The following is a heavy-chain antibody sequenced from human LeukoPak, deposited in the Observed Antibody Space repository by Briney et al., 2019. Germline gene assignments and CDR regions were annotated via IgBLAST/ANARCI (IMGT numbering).Heavy chain of an antibody. V-gene: IGHV1-46*01. Sequence: SVKVSCKASGYTFTSYYMHWVRQAPGQGLEWMGIINPSGGSTNYAQKFQGRVTMTGDTSTNTVYMELSRLRSDDTAVYYCARVLSSSSWYEGYYFDYWGQGTLVTVSS. CDR1: GYTFTSYY. J-gene: IGHJ4*02. CDR3: ARVLSSSSWYEGYYFDY. CDR2: INPSGGST. D-gene: IGHD6-13*01.